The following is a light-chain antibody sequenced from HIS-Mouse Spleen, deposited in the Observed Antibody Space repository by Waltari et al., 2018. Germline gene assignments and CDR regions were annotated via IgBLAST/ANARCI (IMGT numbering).Light chain of an antibody. CDR1: ALPKQY. V-gene: IGLV3-25*03. Sequence: SYELTQPPSVSVSPGQTARNTCSGDALPKQYAYWYQQKPGQAPVLGIYKDSERPSGIPERFSGSSSGTTVTLTISGVQAEDEADYYCQSADSSGTWVFGGGTKLTVL. CDR3: QSADSSGTWV. J-gene: IGLJ3*02. CDR2: KDS.